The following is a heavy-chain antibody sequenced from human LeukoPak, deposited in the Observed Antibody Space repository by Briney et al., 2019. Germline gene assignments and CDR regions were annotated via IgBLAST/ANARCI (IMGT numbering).Heavy chain of an antibody. CDR3: ATMVRGVIIFDYGMDV. J-gene: IGHJ6*04. D-gene: IGHD3-10*01. Sequence: ASVKVSCKVSGYTLTELSMHWVRQAPGKGLEWMGGFDPEDGETIYAQKFQGRVTMTGDTSTDTAYMELSSLRSEDTAVYYCATMVRGVIIFDYGMDVWGKGTTVTVSS. CDR2: FDPEDGET. V-gene: IGHV1-24*01. CDR1: GYTLTELS.